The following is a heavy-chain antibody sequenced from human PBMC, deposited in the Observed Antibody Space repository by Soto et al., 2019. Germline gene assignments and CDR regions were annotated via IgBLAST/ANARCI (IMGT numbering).Heavy chain of an antibody. CDR1: GGSIGSYY. CDR2: VYYTGST. V-gene: IGHV4-59*01. CDR3: ARVITYHYGMDV. Sequence: SETLSLTCNVSGGSIGSYYWNWLRQPAGKGLEWIGYVYYTGSTNYSPSLEGRATISADSSKKQVSLNLRSVTAADSATYYCARVITYHYGMDVWGQGIPVTVSS. D-gene: IGHD1-20*01. J-gene: IGHJ6*02.